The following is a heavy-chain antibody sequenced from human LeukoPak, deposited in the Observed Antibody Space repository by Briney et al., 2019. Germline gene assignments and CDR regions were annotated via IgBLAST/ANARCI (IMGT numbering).Heavy chain of an antibody. D-gene: IGHD3-22*01. CDR2: IYYSGST. Sequence: SETLSLTCTVSGGSISSGDYYWSWIRQPPGKGLEWIGYIYYSGSTYYNPSLKSRVTISVDTSKNQFSLKLSSVTAADTAVYYRARARDYYDSSGYYFDAFYFDYWGQGTLVTVSS. CDR3: ARARDYYDSSGYYFDAFYFDY. J-gene: IGHJ4*02. CDR1: GGSISSGDYY. V-gene: IGHV4-30-4*01.